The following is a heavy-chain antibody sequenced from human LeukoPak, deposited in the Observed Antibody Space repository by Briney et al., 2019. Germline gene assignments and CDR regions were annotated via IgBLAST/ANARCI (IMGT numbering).Heavy chain of an antibody. V-gene: IGHV4-59*08. CDR2: IYYSGST. CDR1: GGSISSYY. CDR3: ARHLDYDSSAHDAFDI. Sequence: SGCLSLTCGVSGGSISSYYWTWIRQPPGKGLEWIAYIYYSGSTNSNPSLKSRVTISLDTSKNQFSLKLSSVTAADTAVYYCARHLDYDSSAHDAFDIWGQGTRVTLYS. D-gene: IGHD3-22*01. J-gene: IGHJ3*02.